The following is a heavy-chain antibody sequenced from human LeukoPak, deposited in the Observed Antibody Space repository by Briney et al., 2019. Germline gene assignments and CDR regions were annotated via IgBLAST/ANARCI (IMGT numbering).Heavy chain of an antibody. CDR2: IYHSGRT. J-gene: IGHJ4*02. CDR3: ARLTRWLQFLDY. V-gene: IGHV4-38-2*02. Sequence: SETLSLTCTVSDYSISSDYYWGWIRQPPGKGLEWIGSIYHSGRTYYNPSLKSRVTISVDTSKNQFSLKLSSVTAADTAVYYCARLTRWLQFLDYWGQGTLVTVSS. CDR1: DYSISSDYY. D-gene: IGHD5-24*01.